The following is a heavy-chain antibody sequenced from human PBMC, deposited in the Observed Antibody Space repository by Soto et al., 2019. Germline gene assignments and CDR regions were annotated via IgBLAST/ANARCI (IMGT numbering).Heavy chain of an antibody. Sequence: GASVKVSCKGSGYTFTSYAMHWVRQAPGERLEWMGWINAGNRNTKYSQKFQGRVTITRDTSASTAYMELSSLRSEHTALYYFARNDDYGDYHDAFDIWGQGTMVTVSS. CDR3: ARNDDYGDYHDAFDI. CDR1: GYTFTSYA. J-gene: IGHJ3*02. V-gene: IGHV1-3*01. CDR2: INAGNRNT. D-gene: IGHD4-17*01.